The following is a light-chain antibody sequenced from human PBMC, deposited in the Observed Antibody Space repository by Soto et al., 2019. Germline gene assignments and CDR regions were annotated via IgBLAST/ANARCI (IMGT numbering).Light chain of an antibody. CDR1: QRISTY. CDR2: AAS. V-gene: IGKV1-39*01. CDR3: QQSSSTLMT. Sequence: DIQMTQSPSSLSASVGDTVTITCRASQRISTYLNWYQQKPGRAPKLVISAASSLQSGVPTRFSGDESGTDCTQTISSLQPEDVATYFCQQSSSTLMTFGQGTRV. J-gene: IGKJ1*01.